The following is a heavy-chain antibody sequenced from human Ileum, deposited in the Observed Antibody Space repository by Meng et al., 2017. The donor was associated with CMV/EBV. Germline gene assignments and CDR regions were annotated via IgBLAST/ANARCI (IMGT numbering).Heavy chain of an antibody. CDR3: ARNYGSGNWNFFHY. D-gene: IGHD3-10*01. CDR2: LRTSGTT. Sequence: QMQRQASGPGLVKPSETLSLPCIVSGASISGYHWTWIRKPAGKGLEWIGRLRTSGTTDHNPSLKSRVTLSIDTSKNQFSLKLNSVTAADTAVYYCARNYGSGNWNFFHYWGQGTLVTVSS. CDR1: GASISGYH. V-gene: IGHV4-4*07. J-gene: IGHJ4*02.